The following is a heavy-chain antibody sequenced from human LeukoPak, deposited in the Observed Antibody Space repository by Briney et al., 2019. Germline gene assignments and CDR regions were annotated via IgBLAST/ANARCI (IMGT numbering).Heavy chain of an antibody. J-gene: IGHJ4*02. CDR2: IYPGDSDT. Sequence: NAGESLQISCKGSGYSFTSYWIGWVRQLPGKGLEWMGIIYPGDSDTRYSPSFQGQVTISADKSIITAYLQWSSLKASDTAMYYCARLLSSGWSWEGVGYWGQGTLVTVSS. CDR3: ARLLSSGWSWEGVGY. V-gene: IGHV5-51*01. D-gene: IGHD6-19*01. CDR1: GYSFTSYW.